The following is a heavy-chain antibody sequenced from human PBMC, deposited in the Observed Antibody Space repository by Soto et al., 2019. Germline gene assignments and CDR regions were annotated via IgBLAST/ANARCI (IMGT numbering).Heavy chain of an antibody. Sequence: QVQLVQSGAEVKKPGASVKVSCKASGYTFTSYDINWVRQATGQGLEWMGWMNPNSGNTGYAQKFXGXGXMXRSTSISTAYMELSSLRSEDTAVYYCAREKSGYYDYWGQGTLVTVSS. D-gene: IGHD3-3*01. CDR1: GYTFTSYD. J-gene: IGHJ4*02. CDR3: AREKSGYYDY. V-gene: IGHV1-8*01. CDR2: MNPNSGNT.